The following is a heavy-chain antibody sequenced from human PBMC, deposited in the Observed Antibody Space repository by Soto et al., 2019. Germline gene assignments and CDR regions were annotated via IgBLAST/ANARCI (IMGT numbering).Heavy chain of an antibody. D-gene: IGHD3-22*01. CDR3: AKSLYYYDSKGYFDY. J-gene: IGHJ4*02. CDR2: ISYDGSNK. Sequence: QPGGSLRLSCAASGFTFSSYGMHWVRQAPGKGLEWVAVISYDGSNKYYADSVKGRFTISRDNSKNTLYLQMNSLRAEDTAVYYCAKSLYYYDSKGYFDYWGPGTLVTVSS. V-gene: IGHV3-30*18. CDR1: GFTFSSYG.